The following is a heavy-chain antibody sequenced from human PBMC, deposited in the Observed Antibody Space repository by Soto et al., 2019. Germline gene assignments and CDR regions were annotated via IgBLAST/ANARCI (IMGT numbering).Heavy chain of an antibody. CDR3: ARVGSRDAYNYVLDQ. D-gene: IGHD5-18*01. Sequence: QVQVVQSGAKVKKPGSSVKISCKASGRIFSSFPTSWVRQVPGQGLEWMGGVISASGSVTYAPKFQGRVTMTAVNSAGIAYMELTSLTSEDTAIYYCARVGSRDAYNYVLDQWGPGTMVTVSS. J-gene: IGHJ1*01. CDR2: VISASGSV. CDR1: GRIFSSFP. V-gene: IGHV1-69*06.